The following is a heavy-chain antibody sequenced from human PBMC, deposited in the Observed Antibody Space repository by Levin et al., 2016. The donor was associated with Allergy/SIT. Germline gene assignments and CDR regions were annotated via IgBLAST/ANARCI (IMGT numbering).Heavy chain of an antibody. D-gene: IGHD1-14*01. CDR2: IYHTGNT. Sequence: SETLSLTCTVSGGSISSASYFWGRIRRPPGKGLEWIGNIYHTGNTYYNPSLKSRVTISVDTSKKQFSLKLRSVTAADTAVYHCARTDFTGYSYYMDVWGKGTTVTVS. V-gene: IGHV4-39*01. CDR3: ARTDFTGYSYYMDV. CDR1: GGSISSASYF. J-gene: IGHJ6*03.